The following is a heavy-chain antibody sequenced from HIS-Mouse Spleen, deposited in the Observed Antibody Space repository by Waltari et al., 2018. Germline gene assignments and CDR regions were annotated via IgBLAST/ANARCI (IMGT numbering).Heavy chain of an antibody. CDR1: GFTFSSYA. CDR3: ARDSYSSSWYFDY. CDR2: ISYDGSNK. Sequence: QVQLVESGGGVVQPGRSLRLSCPASGFTFSSYAMPWVRQAPGKGLEWVAVISYDGSNKYYADSVKGRFTISRDNSKNTLYLQMNSLRAEDTAVYYCARDSYSSSWYFDYWGQGTLVTVSS. D-gene: IGHD6-13*01. V-gene: IGHV3-30*04. J-gene: IGHJ4*02.